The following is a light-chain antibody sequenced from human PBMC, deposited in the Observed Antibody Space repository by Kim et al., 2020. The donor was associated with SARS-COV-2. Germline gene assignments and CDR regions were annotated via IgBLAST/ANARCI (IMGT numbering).Light chain of an antibody. CDR1: QVISNY. V-gene: IGKV1-27*01. CDR3: QQYNSAPWT. Sequence: DIQLTQSPSSLSASVGDVVTITCRANQVISNYLAWYQQKPGKPPKLLIYDASALPSGVPSRFSGSRSGKDFTLTVTSLQPEDVATYYCQQYNSAPWTFGQGTKVDIK. CDR2: DAS. J-gene: IGKJ1*01.